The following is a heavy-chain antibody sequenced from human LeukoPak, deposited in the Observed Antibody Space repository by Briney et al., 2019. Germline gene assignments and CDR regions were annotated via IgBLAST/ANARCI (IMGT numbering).Heavy chain of an antibody. CDR3: ARARDGYNYFWFDP. CDR1: GFSFSSYA. D-gene: IGHD5-24*01. V-gene: IGHV3-64*01. Sequence: GGSLRFSCAASGFSFSSYAMHWVRQAPGKGLEYVSAISSNGGSTYYANSVKGRFTISRDNSKNTLYLQMGSLRAEDMAVYYCARARDGYNYFWFDPWGQGTLVTVSS. J-gene: IGHJ5*02. CDR2: ISSNGGST.